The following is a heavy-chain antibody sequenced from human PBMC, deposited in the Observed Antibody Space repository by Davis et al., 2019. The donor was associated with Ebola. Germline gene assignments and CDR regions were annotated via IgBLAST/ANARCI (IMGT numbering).Heavy chain of an antibody. CDR3: ARAEGIAAAGTGFDY. D-gene: IGHD6-13*01. J-gene: IGHJ4*02. CDR1: GGPISRYY. CDR2: IYYSGST. V-gene: IGHV4-59*01. Sequence: SAPLSPSCPPPGGPISRYYWTWTPQPPGKGLEWIAYIYYSGSTNYNPSLKSRVTISVDTSKNQFSLKLSSVTAADTAVYYCARAEGIAAAGTGFDYWGQGTLVTVSS.